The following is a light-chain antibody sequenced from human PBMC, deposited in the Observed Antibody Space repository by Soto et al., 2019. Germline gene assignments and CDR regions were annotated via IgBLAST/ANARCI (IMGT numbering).Light chain of an antibody. V-gene: IGKV3-20*01. Sequence: EIVLTQSPGTLSLSPGERATLSCRASQSVRSGYLAWYQQKPGQAPRLLIYGASSRATVIPDRFSGSGSGKDFTLTISRLEAEDFAVYYCQQYGSSPTFGQGTKVEIK. CDR2: GAS. J-gene: IGKJ1*01. CDR1: QSVRSGY. CDR3: QQYGSSPT.